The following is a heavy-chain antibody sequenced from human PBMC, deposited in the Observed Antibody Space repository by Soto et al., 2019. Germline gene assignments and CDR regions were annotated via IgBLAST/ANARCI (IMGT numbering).Heavy chain of an antibody. J-gene: IGHJ4*02. V-gene: IGHV3-64*01. Sequence: GGSLRLSCAASVFTFSSYAMHWVRQAPGKGLEYVSAISSNGGSTYYANSVKGRFTISRDNSKNTLYLQMGSLRAEDMAVYYCARQGSGSYYFDYWGQGTLVTVSS. CDR3: ARQGSGSYYFDY. D-gene: IGHD2-15*01. CDR1: VFTFSSYA. CDR2: ISSNGGST.